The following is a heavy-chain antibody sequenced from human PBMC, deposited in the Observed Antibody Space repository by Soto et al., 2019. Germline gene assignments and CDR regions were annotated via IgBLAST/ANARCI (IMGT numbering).Heavy chain of an antibody. CDR2: ISGYNGNT. D-gene: IGHD2-2*02. J-gene: IGHJ6*02. CDR3: ARDIVVGTPAIPLPFYPYDGMDV. Sequence: QVQLVQSEGEMKKPGASVTVSCKASGYNFTNYGISWVRQAPGQGLQWMGWISGYNGNTHDAHKFQGRVTLTTDTSTATVYIELRSLRSDDTAVYYCARDIVVGTPAIPLPFYPYDGMDVWGQGTTVTVSS. V-gene: IGHV1-18*04. CDR1: GYNFTNYG.